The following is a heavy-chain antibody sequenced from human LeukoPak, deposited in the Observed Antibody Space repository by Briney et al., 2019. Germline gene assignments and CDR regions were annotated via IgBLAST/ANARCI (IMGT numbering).Heavy chain of an antibody. J-gene: IGHJ5*02. Sequence: GGSLRLSCAASGFTFSSYEMNWVRQAPGKGLEWVSYISSSGSTIYYADSVKGRFTISRDNAKNSLYLQMNSLRAEDTAVYYCARERVATFNPNWFDPWGQGTLVTVSS. CDR2: ISSSGSTI. CDR1: GFTFSSYE. V-gene: IGHV3-48*03. D-gene: IGHD5-12*01. CDR3: ARERVATFNPNWFDP.